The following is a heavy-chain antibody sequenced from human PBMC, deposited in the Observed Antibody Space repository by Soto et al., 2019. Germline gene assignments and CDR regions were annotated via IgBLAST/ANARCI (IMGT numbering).Heavy chain of an antibody. CDR3: ARGPYCRSTTCPYYLDI. Sequence: ASVKVSCKASGYTFTIYDINWVLQATGQGLEWMGWMNPDSGNTGYAQKFQGRITMTRNTSISTVYMELSSLKSEDTAVYYCARGPYCRSTTCPYYLDIWGKGTTVTVSS. CDR2: MNPDSGNT. D-gene: IGHD2-2*01. V-gene: IGHV1-8*01. J-gene: IGHJ6*03. CDR1: GYTFTIYD.